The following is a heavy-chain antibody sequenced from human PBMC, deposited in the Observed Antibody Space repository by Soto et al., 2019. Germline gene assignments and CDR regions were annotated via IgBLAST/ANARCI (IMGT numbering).Heavy chain of an antibody. CDR2: ISGSGGST. D-gene: IGHD3-22*01. CDR1: GFTFSSYA. Sequence: GGSLRLSCAASGFTFSSYAMSWVRQAPGKGLEWVSAISGSGGSTYYADSVKGRFTISRDNSKNTLYLQMNSLRAEDTAVYYCAKDRSLYYYDSSGYSSFDYWGQGTLVTVSS. CDR3: AKDRSLYYYDSSGYSSFDY. V-gene: IGHV3-23*01. J-gene: IGHJ4*02.